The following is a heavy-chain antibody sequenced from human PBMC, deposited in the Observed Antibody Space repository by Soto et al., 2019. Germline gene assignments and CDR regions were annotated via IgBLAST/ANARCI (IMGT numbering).Heavy chain of an antibody. CDR1: GGSISSGDYY. D-gene: IGHD3-3*01. Sequence: PSETLSLTCTVSGGSISSGDYYWSWIRQPPGKGLEWIGYIYYSGSTYYNPSLKSRVTISVDTSKNQFSLKLSPVTAADTAVYYCARDRGLRNFWSGYNWFDPWGQGTLVTVSS. J-gene: IGHJ5*02. V-gene: IGHV4-30-4*01. CDR3: ARDRGLRNFWSGYNWFDP. CDR2: IYYSGST.